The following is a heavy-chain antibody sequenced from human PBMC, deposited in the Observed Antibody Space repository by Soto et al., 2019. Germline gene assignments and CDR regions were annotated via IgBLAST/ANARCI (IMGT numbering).Heavy chain of an antibody. CDR3: ARASYYGSGRLDHYYYGMDV. D-gene: IGHD3-10*01. J-gene: IGHJ6*02. Sequence: ASVKASTIASGSPLTNYAVHGVRRAPGRRLEWMGWINAGNGNTKYSQKFQGRVTITADESTSTAYMELSSLRSEDTAVYYCARASYYGSGRLDHYYYGMDVWGQRTTVTVSS. CDR2: INAGNGNT. CDR1: GSPLTNYA. V-gene: IGHV1-3*01.